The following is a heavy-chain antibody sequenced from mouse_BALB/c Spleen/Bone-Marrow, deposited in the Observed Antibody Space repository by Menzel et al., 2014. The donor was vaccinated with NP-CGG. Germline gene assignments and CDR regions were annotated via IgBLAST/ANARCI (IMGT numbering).Heavy chain of an antibody. J-gene: IGHJ2*01. CDR2: IGSGGSTI. V-gene: IGHV5-17*02. CDR3: ARGGNWEDFDY. CDR1: GFTFSSFG. Sequence: EVQVVESGGGLVQPGGSRKLSCAASGFTFSSFGMHWVRQAPERGLEWVAYIGSGGSTIFYADTVKGRFTISRDNPKNTLFLQMTSLRSEDTAMYYCARGGNWEDFDYWGQGTTLTVSS. D-gene: IGHD4-1*01.